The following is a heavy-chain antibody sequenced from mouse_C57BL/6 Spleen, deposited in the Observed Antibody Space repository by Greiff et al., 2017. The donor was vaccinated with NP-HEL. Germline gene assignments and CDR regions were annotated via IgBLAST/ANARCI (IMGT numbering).Heavy chain of an antibody. D-gene: IGHD1-1*01. V-gene: IGHV1-22*01. CDR2: INPNNGGT. CDR3: ARKNYGSSLDY. J-gene: IGHJ2*01. CDR1: GYTFTDYN. Sequence: VQLKQSGPELVKPGASVKMSCKASGYTFTDYNMHWVKQSHGKSLEWIGYINPNNGGTSYNQKFKGKATLTVNKSSSTAYMELRSLTSEDSAVYYCARKNYGSSLDYWGQGTTLTVSS.